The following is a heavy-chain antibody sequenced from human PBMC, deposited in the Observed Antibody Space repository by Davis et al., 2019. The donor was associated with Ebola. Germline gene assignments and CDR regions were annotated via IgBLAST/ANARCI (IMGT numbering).Heavy chain of an antibody. D-gene: IGHD6-19*01. CDR1: GGSISSSSYY. J-gene: IGHJ4*02. CDR2: IYYSGST. CDR3: ARFIAVAGTPVDY. Sequence: SETLSLTCTVSGGSISSSSYYWGWIRQPPGTGLEWIGSIYYSGSTYYNPSLKSRVTISVDTSKNQFSLKLSSVTAADTAVYYCARFIAVAGTPVDYWGQGTLVTVSS. V-gene: IGHV4-39*01.